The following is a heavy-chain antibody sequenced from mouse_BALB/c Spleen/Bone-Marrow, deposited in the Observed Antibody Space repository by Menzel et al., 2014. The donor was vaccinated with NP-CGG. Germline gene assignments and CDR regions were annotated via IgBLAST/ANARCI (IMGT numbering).Heavy chain of an antibody. Sequence: VQLQQSGAELVRPGVSVKISCNGSGYTFTDYAMHWVKQSHAKSLEWIGVIGTYYGDATYNQKFKTKATMTVDKSSSTAYMELARLTSEDSALYYCAREGPWFAFWGQGTLVTVSA. V-gene: IGHV1S137*01. CDR1: GYTFTDYA. J-gene: IGHJ3*01. CDR3: AREGPWFAF. CDR2: IGTYYGDA.